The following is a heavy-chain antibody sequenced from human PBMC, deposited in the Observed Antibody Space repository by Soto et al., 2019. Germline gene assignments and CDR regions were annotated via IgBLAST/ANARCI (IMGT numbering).Heavy chain of an antibody. V-gene: IGHV1-46*01. D-gene: IGHD2-2*01. CDR1: GYIFSSHC. J-gene: IGHJ6*02. Sequence: ASVKVSCKASGYIFSSHCIYWVRQAPGQGLQWMGIINPGGGRTAYAQKFQGRVTLTRDMSTSTVYMELTSLTYDDTAVYYCARDVAGTGATYVIDVWRQGTTGTVSS. CDR3: ARDVAGTGATYVIDV. CDR2: INPGGGRT.